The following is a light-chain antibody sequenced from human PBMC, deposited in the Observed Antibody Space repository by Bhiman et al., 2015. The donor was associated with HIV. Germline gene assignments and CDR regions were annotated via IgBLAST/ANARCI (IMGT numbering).Light chain of an antibody. CDR3: QSYDSSLNVYV. J-gene: IGLJ1*01. CDR2: DVS. V-gene: IGLV2-14*03. CDR1: SSDVGGYNY. Sequence: QSALTQPASVSGSPGQSITISCTGTSSDVGGYNYVSWCQQHPGKAPKLMIYDVSNRPSGVPXXSLAPSLALASLAITGLQAEDEADYYCQSYDSSLNVYVFGTGTKVTVL.